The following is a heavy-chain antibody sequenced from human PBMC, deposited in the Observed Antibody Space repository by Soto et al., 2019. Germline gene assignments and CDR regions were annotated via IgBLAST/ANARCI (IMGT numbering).Heavy chain of an antibody. D-gene: IGHD2-2*01. CDR2: IYYSGST. CDR1: GGSISSSSYY. CDR3: ARQRGCSSTSCYGGDAFDI. Sequence: PSETLSLTCTVSGGSISSSSYYWGWIRQPPGKGLEWIGSIYYSGSTCYNPSLKSRVTISVDTSKNQFSLKLSSVTAADTAVYYCARQRGCSSTSCYGGDAFDIWGQGTMVTVSS. V-gene: IGHV4-39*01. J-gene: IGHJ3*02.